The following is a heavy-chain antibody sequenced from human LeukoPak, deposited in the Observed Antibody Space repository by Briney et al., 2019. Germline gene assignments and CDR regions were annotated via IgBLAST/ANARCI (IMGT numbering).Heavy chain of an antibody. CDR1: GYSFTSYW. D-gene: IGHD2-2*01. V-gene: IGHV5-10-1*01. CDR2: MDPSDSYS. Sequence: GESLMISCKDSGYSFTSYWITWVRQMPGKGLEWMGRMDPSDSYSNYSPSFQGHVTISADKSISTAYLQWSSLKASDTAMYYCARRCSSNSCPFEYWGQGTLVTVSS. J-gene: IGHJ4*02. CDR3: ARRCSSNSCPFEY.